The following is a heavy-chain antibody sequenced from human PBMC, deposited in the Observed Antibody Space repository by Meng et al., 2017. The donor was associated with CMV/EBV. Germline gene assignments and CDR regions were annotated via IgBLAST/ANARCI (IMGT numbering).Heavy chain of an antibody. V-gene: IGHV3-21*01. D-gene: IGHD6-13*01. CDR1: GFTFSSYS. J-gene: IGHJ4*02. CDR3: QLVRQAMDY. Sequence: GGSLRLSCAASGFTFSSYSMNWVRQAPGKGLEWVSSISSSSSYIYYADSMKGRFTISRDNAKNSLYLQMNSLRAEDTAVYYCQLVRQAMDYWGQGTLVTVSS. CDR2: ISSSSSYI.